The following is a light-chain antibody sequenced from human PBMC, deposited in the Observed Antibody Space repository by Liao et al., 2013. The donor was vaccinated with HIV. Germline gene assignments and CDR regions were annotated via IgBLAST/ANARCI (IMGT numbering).Light chain of an antibody. CDR1: DIGSKR. J-gene: IGLJ2*01. CDR2: YDN. CDR3: QAWDSSAAVV. V-gene: IGLV3-21*01. Sequence: SYVLTQPPSVSVAPGKTATITCGGKDIGSKRVHWYQQKPGQAPVVVIYYDNDRPSGIPERFSGSNSGNTATLTISGTQPVDEAEYFCQAWDSSAAVVFGGGTTLTVL.